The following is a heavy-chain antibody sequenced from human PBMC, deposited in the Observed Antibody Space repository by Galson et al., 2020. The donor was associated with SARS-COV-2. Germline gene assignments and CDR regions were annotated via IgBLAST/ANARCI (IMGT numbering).Heavy chain of an antibody. CDR1: GGSFSGYY. D-gene: IGHD3-22*01. Sequence: SETLSLTCAVYGGSFSGYYWSWIRQPPGKGLEWIGEINHSGSTNYNPSLKSRVTISVDTSKNQFSLKLSSVTAADTAVYYCARVVMYYYDSSGYRWFDPWGQGTLVTVSS. V-gene: IGHV4-34*01. CDR3: ARVVMYYYDSSGYRWFDP. CDR2: INHSGST. J-gene: IGHJ5*02.